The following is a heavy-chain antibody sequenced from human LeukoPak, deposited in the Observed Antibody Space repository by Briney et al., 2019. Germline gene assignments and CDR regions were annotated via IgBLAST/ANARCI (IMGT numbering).Heavy chain of an antibody. CDR2: ISSNGGST. V-gene: IGHV3-64*01. CDR1: GFTFSSYA. CDR3: ASNGCSSTSCPAGYYYYMDV. D-gene: IGHD2-2*01. Sequence: GGSLRLSCAASGFTFSSYAMHWVRQAPGKGLEYVSAISSNGGSTYYANSVKSRFTISRDNSKNTLYLQMGSLRAEDMAVYYCASNGCSSTSCPAGYYYYMDVWGKGTTVTVSS. J-gene: IGHJ6*03.